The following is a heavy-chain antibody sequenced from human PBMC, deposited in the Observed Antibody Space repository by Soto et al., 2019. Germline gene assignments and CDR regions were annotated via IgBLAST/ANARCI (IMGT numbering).Heavy chain of an antibody. CDR1: GYTFTAYY. D-gene: IGHD3-22*01. CDR2: INPNTGAT. J-gene: IGHJ4*02. V-gene: IGHV1-2*02. Sequence: ASVKVSCKASGYTFTAYYMHWVRQAPGQGLEWMGWINPNTGATDYAQKFQGRVTMARDTSISTAYMELSWLTSDDTALYYCARDQANLGYSSDSSSYHQGADHWGQGTLVTVSS. CDR3: ARDQANLGYSSDSSSYHQGADH.